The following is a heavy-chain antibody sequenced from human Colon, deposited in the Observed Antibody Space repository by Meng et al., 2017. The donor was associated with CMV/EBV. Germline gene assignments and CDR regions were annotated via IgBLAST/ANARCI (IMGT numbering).Heavy chain of an antibody. CDR1: GFIFDGYA. J-gene: IGHJ4*02. V-gene: IGHV3-30*04. CDR2: KSADGSLE. CDR3: GRDRLGGIDY. D-gene: IGHD3-16*01. Sequence: SCATSGFIFDGYAMHWVRQAPGKGLEWLAMKSADGSLEKHADSVQGRFIISRVNSEKSVFLQMYNLTSDDTAVYYCGRDRLGGIDYWGQGTLVTVSS.